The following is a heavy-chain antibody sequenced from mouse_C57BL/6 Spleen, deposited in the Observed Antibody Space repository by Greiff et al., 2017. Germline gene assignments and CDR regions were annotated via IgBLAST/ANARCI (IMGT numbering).Heavy chain of an antibody. CDR1: GYTFPSYV. CDR2: IYPRDGSN. Sequence: QLQQSGPELVKPGASVKLSCKASGYTFPSYVINWVKQRPGQGLEWIGWIYPRDGSNKYNEKFKGKATLTVDTSSSTAYMELHSLTSEDSAVYFCARNDGYADYYAMDYWGQGTSVTVSS. CDR3: ARNDGYADYYAMDY. J-gene: IGHJ4*01. V-gene: IGHV1-85*01. D-gene: IGHD2-3*01.